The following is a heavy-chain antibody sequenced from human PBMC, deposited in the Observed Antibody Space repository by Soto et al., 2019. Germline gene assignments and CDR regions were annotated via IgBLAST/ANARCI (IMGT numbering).Heavy chain of an antibody. D-gene: IGHD1-1*01. Sequence: SETLSLTCAVSGGSISSGGYSWSWIRQPPGKGLEWIGYIYHSGSTYYNPSLKSRVTISVDRSKNQFSLKLSSVTAADTAGYYCARVLVQAPYYYYYGMDVWGKGTTVTVSS. V-gene: IGHV4-30-2*01. J-gene: IGHJ6*04. CDR1: GGSISSGGYS. CDR3: ARVLVQAPYYYYYGMDV. CDR2: IYHSGST.